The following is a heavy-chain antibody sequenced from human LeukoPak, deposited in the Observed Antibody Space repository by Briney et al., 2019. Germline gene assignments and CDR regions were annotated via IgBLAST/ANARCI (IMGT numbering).Heavy chain of an antibody. D-gene: IGHD6-13*01. CDR2: IVVGSGNT. Sequence: TSVKVSCKASGFTFTSSAVQWVRQARGQRLEWIGWIVVGSGNTNYAQKFQERVTITRDMSTSTAYMELSSLRSEDTAVYYCAVDPIAAAGTGDYWGQGTLVTVSS. CDR1: GFTFTSSA. CDR3: AVDPIAAAGTGDY. J-gene: IGHJ4*02. V-gene: IGHV1-58*01.